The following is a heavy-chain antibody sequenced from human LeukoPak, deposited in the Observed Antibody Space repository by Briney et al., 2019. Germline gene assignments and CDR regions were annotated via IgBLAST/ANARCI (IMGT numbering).Heavy chain of an antibody. V-gene: IGHV5-51*01. D-gene: IGHD3-10*01. CDR2: IYPGDSDT. CDR1: GYSFTSYW. CDR3: ARITMVRGIPAAIDY. J-gene: IGHJ4*02. Sequence: GESLKISCKGSGYSFTSYWIGWVRQMPGKGLEWMGIIYPGDSDTRYSPSFQGQVTISADKSISTAYLQWSSLKASDTAMYYCARITMVRGIPAAIDYWGQGTLVTVSS.